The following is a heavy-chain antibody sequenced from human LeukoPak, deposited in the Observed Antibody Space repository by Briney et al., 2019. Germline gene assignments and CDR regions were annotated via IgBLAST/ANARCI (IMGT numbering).Heavy chain of an antibody. D-gene: IGHD5-12*01. CDR1: GGSISSGCYS. J-gene: IGHJ4*02. Sequence: SETLSLTCAVSGGSISSGCYSWSWIRQPPGKGLEWIGYIYHSGSTYYNPSLKSRVTISVDRSKNQFSLKLSSVTAADTAVYYCARGVYSGYDFGFDYWGQGTLVTVSS. V-gene: IGHV4-30-2*01. CDR2: IYHSGST. CDR3: ARGVYSGYDFGFDY.